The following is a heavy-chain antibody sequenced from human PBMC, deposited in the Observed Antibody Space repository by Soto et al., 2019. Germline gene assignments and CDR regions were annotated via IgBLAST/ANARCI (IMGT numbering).Heavy chain of an antibody. Sequence: QVQLVESGGGVVQPGRSLRLSCGASGFTFRTYGMHWVRQAPGKGLEWVAAISSDGTKKYYGDSVKGRFTISRDSAKNTVYLEMNSLTIQDAAVYYCAKESPGGWHWFDTWGQGTQVTVSS. CDR1: GFTFRTYG. J-gene: IGHJ5*02. V-gene: IGHV3-30*18. CDR2: ISSDGTKK. D-gene: IGHD6-19*01. CDR3: AKESPGGWHWFDT.